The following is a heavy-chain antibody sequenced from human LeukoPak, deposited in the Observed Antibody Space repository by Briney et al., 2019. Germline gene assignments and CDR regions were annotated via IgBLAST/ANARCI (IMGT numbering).Heavy chain of an antibody. J-gene: IGHJ4*02. CDR3: ARGRSLLN. Sequence: PSETLSLTCAVYGGSFSGYYWSWIRQPPGKGLEWIGEINHSGSTNYNPSLKSQVTISVDTSKNQFALKLISVTAADTAVYYCARGRSLLNWGQGTLVTVSS. CDR2: INHSGST. CDR1: GGSFSGYY. V-gene: IGHV4-34*01.